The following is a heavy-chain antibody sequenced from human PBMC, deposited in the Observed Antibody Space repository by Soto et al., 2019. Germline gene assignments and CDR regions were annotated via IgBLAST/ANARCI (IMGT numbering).Heavy chain of an antibody. CDR1: GFTFSNAW. CDR3: TTDFWSGYLAWDRDGGDY. V-gene: IGHV3-15*01. CDR2: IKSKTDGGTT. Sequence: EVQLVESGGGLVKPGGSLRLSCAASGFTFSNAWMSWVRQAPGKGLEWVGRIKSKTDGGTTDYAAPVKGRFTISRDDSKNTLYLQINSLKTEDTAVYYCTTDFWSGYLAWDRDGGDYWGQGTLVTVSS. J-gene: IGHJ4*02. D-gene: IGHD3-3*01.